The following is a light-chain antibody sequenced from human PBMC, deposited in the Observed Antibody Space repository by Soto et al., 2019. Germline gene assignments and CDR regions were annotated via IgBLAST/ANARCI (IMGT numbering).Light chain of an antibody. CDR1: RSDVGAYNY. CDR3: CSYAGTYIFV. CDR2: DVT. V-gene: IGLV2-11*01. J-gene: IGLJ1*01. Sequence: QSALTQPRSVSGSPGQSVTISCTGTRSDVGAYNYVSWYQQHPGKAPKLIIYDVTQRPSGVPDRFSGSKSGNTASLTISGLQAEDEADYYCCSYAGTYIFVFGTGTKVTVL.